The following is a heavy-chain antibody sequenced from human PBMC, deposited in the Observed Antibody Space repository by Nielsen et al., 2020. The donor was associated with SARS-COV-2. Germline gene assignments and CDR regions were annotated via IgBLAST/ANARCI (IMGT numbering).Heavy chain of an antibody. J-gene: IGHJ3*02. CDR2: ISGSGDST. Sequence: GGSLRLSCAASGFTFSNYAMSWIRQAPGKGLEWVSGISGSGDSTYYADSVKGRFTISRDNSKNTLYLQMNSLGAEDTAVYYCAKDRDFWTGDGFDIWGQGTKVTVSS. CDR1: GFTFSNYA. CDR3: AKDRDFWTGDGFDI. D-gene: IGHD3-3*01. V-gene: IGHV3-23*01.